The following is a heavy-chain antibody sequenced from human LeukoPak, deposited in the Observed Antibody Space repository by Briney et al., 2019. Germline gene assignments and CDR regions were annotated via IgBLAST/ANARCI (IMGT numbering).Heavy chain of an antibody. J-gene: IGHJ4*02. D-gene: IGHD6-13*01. V-gene: IGHV4-59*01. Sequence: SETLSLTCTVAGGSINSYFWSWIGQPLGKGLVGIGYIYYSGNTNHNPSLKRRVTISVDTSKNQFSLTLDSVTAADSAVYCCARDSSSWAGYFDYWGQGTLVTVSS. CDR3: ARDSSSWAGYFDY. CDR2: IYYSGNT. CDR1: GGSINSYF.